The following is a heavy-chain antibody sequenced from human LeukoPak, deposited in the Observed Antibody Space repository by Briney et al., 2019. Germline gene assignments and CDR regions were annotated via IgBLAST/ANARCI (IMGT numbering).Heavy chain of an antibody. CDR1: GFTVSSNY. V-gene: IGHV3-53*01. CDR3: ARASDSSSYYYLGAFDI. D-gene: IGHD3-22*01. J-gene: IGHJ3*02. CDR2: IYSGGST. Sequence: GGSLRLSCAASGFTVSSNYMSWVRQAPGKGLEWVSVIYSGGSTYYADSVKGRFTISRDNSKNTLYLQMNSLRAEDTAVYYCARASDSSSYYYLGAFDIWGQGTMVTVSS.